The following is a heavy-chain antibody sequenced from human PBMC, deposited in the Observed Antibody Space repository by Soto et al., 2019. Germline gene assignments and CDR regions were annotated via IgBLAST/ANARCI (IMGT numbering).Heavy chain of an antibody. CDR1: GYTFTSYG. CDR2: ISAYNGNT. V-gene: IGHV1-18*01. Sequence: ASVKVSCKASGYTFTSYGISWVRQAPGQGLEWMGWISAYNGNTNYAQKLQGRVTMTTDTSTSTAYMELRSLRSDDTAVYYCASGRGRRITIFGVVNSYYGMDVWGQGTTVTV. D-gene: IGHD3-3*01. CDR3: ASGRGRRITIFGVVNSYYGMDV. J-gene: IGHJ6*02.